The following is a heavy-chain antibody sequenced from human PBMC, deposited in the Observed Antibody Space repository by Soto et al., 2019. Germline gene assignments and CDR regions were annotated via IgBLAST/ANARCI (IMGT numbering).Heavy chain of an antibody. V-gene: IGHV1-69*01. Sequence: QVQLVQSGAEVKKPGSSVKVSCKASGGTFSSYAISWVRQAPGQGLEWMGGIIPIFGTANYAQKFQGRVTITADESTSTAYMELSSLRSEDTAVYYCARAHDYRNPGVYYYYYGMDVWGQGTTVTVSS. D-gene: IGHD4-4*01. CDR1: GGTFSSYA. CDR3: ARAHDYRNPGVYYYYYGMDV. J-gene: IGHJ6*02. CDR2: IIPIFGTA.